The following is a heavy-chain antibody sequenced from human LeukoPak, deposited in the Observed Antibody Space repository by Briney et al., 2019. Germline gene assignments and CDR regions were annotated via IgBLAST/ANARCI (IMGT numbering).Heavy chain of an antibody. V-gene: IGHV3-74*01. CDR3: ARVRDYYDSRAYYFEYFDY. D-gene: IGHD3-22*01. CDR2: INGDGSST. CDR1: GFTFSRYY. Sequence: GGSLRLSCAASGFTFSRYYIYWVRQAPGKGLVWVSRINGDGSSTAYADSVKGRFTISRDNAKNTLYLQMNSLRVEDTAVYYCARVRDYYDSRAYYFEYFDYWGQGTLVTVSS. J-gene: IGHJ4*02.